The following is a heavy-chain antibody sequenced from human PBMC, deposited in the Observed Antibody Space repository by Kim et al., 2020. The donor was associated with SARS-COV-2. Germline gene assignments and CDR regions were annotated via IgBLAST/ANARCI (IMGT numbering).Heavy chain of an antibody. D-gene: IGHD3-22*01. CDR1: GGSFSGYY. Sequence: SETLSLTCAVYGGSFSGYYWSWIRQPPGKGLEWIGEINHSGSTNYNPSLKSRVTISVDTSKNQFSLKLSSVTAADTAVYYCARVNRRPYYYDSSGYIDY. V-gene: IGHV4-34*01. J-gene: IGHJ4*01. CDR3: ARVNRRPYYYDSSGYIDY. CDR2: INHSGST.